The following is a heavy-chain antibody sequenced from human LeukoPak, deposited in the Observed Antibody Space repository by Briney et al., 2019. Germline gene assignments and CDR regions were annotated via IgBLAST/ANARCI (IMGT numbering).Heavy chain of an antibody. Sequence: GGSLRLSCAASGFTFSSYAMSWVRQAPGKGLEWVSAVSGSGGSTYYADSVKGRFTISRDNSKNTLYLQMNSLRAEDTAVYYCAREQLDLYYFDYWGQGTLVTVSS. CDR1: GFTFSSYA. CDR2: VSGSGGST. D-gene: IGHD3/OR15-3a*01. J-gene: IGHJ4*02. CDR3: AREQLDLYYFDY. V-gene: IGHV3-23*01.